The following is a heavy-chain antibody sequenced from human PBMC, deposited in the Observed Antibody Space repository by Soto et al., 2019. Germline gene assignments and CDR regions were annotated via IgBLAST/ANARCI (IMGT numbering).Heavy chain of an antibody. CDR1: GGSISSYY. V-gene: IGHV4-59*01. D-gene: IGHD1-26*01. Sequence: SETLSLTCTVSGGSISSYYWSWIRQPPGKGLEWIGYIYYSGSTNYNPSLKSRVTISVDTSKNQFSLKLSSVTATDTAVYYCARDRGAAVFFDWFDPWGQGTLVTVSS. J-gene: IGHJ5*02. CDR3: ARDRGAAVFFDWFDP. CDR2: IYYSGST.